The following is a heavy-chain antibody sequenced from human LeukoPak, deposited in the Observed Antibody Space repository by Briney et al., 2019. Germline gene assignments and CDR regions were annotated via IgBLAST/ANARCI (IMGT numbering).Heavy chain of an antibody. V-gene: IGHV4-38-2*01. Sequence: PSETLSLTCAVSGYSIGTGYYWGLIRQPPGKRLEWIGSIYHSGFTYYNPSLKSRVTISMDTSKNQFSLKLSSVTAADTAFYYCAGKYYFDRSAYFYVDYWGQGTLVTVSS. CDR3: AGKYYFDRSAYFYVDY. D-gene: IGHD3-22*01. CDR1: GYSIGTGYY. J-gene: IGHJ4*02. CDR2: IYHSGFT.